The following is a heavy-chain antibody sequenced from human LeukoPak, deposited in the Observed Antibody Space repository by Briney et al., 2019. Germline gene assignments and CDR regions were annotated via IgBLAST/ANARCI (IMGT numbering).Heavy chain of an antibody. CDR3: ARDVRFSELPDY. J-gene: IGHJ4*02. CDR2: INPNSGGT. CDR1: GYTFTSYG. Sequence: GASVKVSCKASGYTFTSYGISWVRQAPGQGLEWMGWINPNSGGTNYAQNFQGRVTMTRDTSISTGYMELSRLRSDDTAVYYCARDVRFSELPDYWGQGTLVIVSS. D-gene: IGHD1-26*01. V-gene: IGHV1-2*02.